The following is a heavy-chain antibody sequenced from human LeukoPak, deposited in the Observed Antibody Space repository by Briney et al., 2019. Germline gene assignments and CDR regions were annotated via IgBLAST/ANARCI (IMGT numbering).Heavy chain of an antibody. CDR3: ARGTWATLYYYYMDV. CDR1: GFTFSSYW. D-gene: IGHD5-24*01. CDR2: IKQDGSEK. Sequence: GGSLRLSCAASGFTFSSYWMSWVRQAPGKGLEWVANIKQDGSEKYYVDSVKGRFTISRDNAKNSLYLQMNSLRAEDTAVYYCARGTWATLYYYYMDVWGKGTTVTVSS. J-gene: IGHJ6*03. V-gene: IGHV3-7*01.